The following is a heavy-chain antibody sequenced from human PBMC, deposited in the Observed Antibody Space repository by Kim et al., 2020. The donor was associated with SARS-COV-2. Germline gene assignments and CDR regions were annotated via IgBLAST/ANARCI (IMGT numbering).Heavy chain of an antibody. CDR3: VRGGLEYGMDV. J-gene: IGHJ6*02. D-gene: IGHD1-1*01. CDR1: GFTFDKHA. Sequence: GGSLRLSCTASGFTFDKHAMTWVRQVPGKGLAWVSLIYGDGQSTYYAESVRGRFTISRDNSKNSVYLQMNSLKTEDSALYYCVRGGLEYGMDVWGQGTTVTVFS. CDR2: IYGDGQST. V-gene: IGHV3-43*02.